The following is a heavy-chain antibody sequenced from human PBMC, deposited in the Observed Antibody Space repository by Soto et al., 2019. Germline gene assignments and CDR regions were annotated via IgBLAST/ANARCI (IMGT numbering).Heavy chain of an antibody. Sequence: QVQPVQSGAEVKKPGASVKVSCKASGYSFTNYYMHWLRQAPGQGPEWMGVISPSGDTTSHAQKFQGRVTMTRDTSTSTVYMERSNLRSEDTALYYCARLSGMSTGGFESWGQGTQVTVSS. CDR2: ISPSGDTT. J-gene: IGHJ4*02. CDR3: ARLSGMSTGGFES. V-gene: IGHV1-46*01. D-gene: IGHD1-26*01. CDR1: GYSFTNYY.